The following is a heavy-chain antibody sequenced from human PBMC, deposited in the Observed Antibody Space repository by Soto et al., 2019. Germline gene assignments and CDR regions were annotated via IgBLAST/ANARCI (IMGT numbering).Heavy chain of an antibody. J-gene: IGHJ4*02. CDR2: IKEHGMEE. V-gene: IGHV3-7*03. CDR1: GFTFSHYW. CDR3: ARGLSMETAPIMGCYFDY. Sequence: GGSLRLSCATSGFTFSHYWMAWVRQAPGKGLEWVAHIKEHGMEEFYVDSVKGRFTMSRDNARNAVYLQMNSLRADDTAVYYCARGLSMETAPIMGCYFDYWGQGTLVTVSS. D-gene: IGHD3-10*01.